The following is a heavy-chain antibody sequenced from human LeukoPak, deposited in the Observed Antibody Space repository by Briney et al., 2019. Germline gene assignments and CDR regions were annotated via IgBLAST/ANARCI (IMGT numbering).Heavy chain of an antibody. CDR3: ARAQEEMATIP. CDR2: IYYSGST. D-gene: IGHD5-24*01. V-gene: IGHV4-61*01. CDR1: GGSVSSGSYY. Sequence: PSETLSLTCTVSGGSVSSGSYYWSWIRQPPGKGLEWIGYIYYSGSTNYNPSLKSRVTISVDTSKNQFSLKLSSVTAANTAVYYGARAQEEMATIPWGQGTLVTVSS. J-gene: IGHJ4*02.